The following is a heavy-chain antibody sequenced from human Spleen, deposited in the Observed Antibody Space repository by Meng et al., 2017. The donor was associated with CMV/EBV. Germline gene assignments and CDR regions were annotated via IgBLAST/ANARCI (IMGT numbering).Heavy chain of an antibody. D-gene: IGHD3-3*01. CDR3: ARRKGDFWSGLELGYFDY. CDR1: MSRLTYF. CDR2: VSYSGTT. J-gene: IGHJ4*02. V-gene: IGHV4-39*01. Sequence: MSRLTYFWGWVRQPPGKGLEWVGSVSYSGTTYYNPSLKSRVTISIDKSNDQFSLNLGSVPAAETAVYYCARRKGDFWSGLELGYFDYWGRGILVTVSS.